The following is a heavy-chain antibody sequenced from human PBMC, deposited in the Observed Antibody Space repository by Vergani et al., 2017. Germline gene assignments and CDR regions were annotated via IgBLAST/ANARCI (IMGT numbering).Heavy chain of an antibody. CDR1: GFTFSSYG. CDR3: ARGRDSEVEISFDP. V-gene: IGHV3-33*01. Sequence: QVQLVESGGGVVQPGRSLRLSCAASGFTFSSYGMHWVRQAPGKGLAWVAVIWYDGSNKYYADSVKGRFTISRDNSKNTLYLQMNSLRAEDAAVYYCARGRDSEVEISFDPWGQGTLVTVSS. J-gene: IGHJ5*02. D-gene: IGHD5-24*01. CDR2: IWYDGSNK.